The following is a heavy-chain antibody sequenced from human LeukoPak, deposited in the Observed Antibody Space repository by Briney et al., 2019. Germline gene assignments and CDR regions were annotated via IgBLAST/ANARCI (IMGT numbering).Heavy chain of an antibody. CDR2: ISGSGGST. Sequence: GGSLRLSCAASGFTFSSYAMSWVRQAPGKGLEWVSAISGSGGSTYYADSVKGRFTISRDNSKNTLYLQMNSLRAEDTAVCYCAKTESYDSSGYYYYFDYWGQGTLVTVSS. CDR3: AKTESYDSSGYYYYFDY. V-gene: IGHV3-23*01. J-gene: IGHJ4*02. CDR1: GFTFSSYA. D-gene: IGHD3-22*01.